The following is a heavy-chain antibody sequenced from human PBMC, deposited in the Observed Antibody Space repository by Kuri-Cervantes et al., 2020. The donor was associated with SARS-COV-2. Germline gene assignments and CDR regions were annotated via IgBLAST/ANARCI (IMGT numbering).Heavy chain of an antibody. CDR3: AKRGCSSTSCSHYFDY. CDR2: INDSGGST. D-gene: IGHD2-2*01. V-gene: IGHV3-23*01. CDR1: GFTVSSNY. Sequence: GGSLRLSCAVSGFTVSSNYMSWVRQAPGRGLEWVSYINDSGGSTYYADSVKGRFTISRDNSKNTLYVQMNSLRAEDTAVYYCAKRGCSSTSCSHYFDYWGQGTLVTVSS. J-gene: IGHJ4*02.